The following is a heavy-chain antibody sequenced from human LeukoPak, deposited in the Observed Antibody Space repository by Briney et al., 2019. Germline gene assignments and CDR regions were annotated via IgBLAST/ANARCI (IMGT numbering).Heavy chain of an antibody. CDR3: AREARGMATNAHDAFDI. Sequence: SETLSLTCTVSGGSISSGDYHWRWIRQYPGKGLEWIGYIYHSGSTYYNPSLKSRLTISVDTSQNHFSLRLSSVTAADTAVYYCAREARGMATNAHDAFDIWGQGTMVTVSS. J-gene: IGHJ3*02. CDR2: IYHSGST. D-gene: IGHD5-12*01. CDR1: GGSISSGDYH. V-gene: IGHV4-30-4*01.